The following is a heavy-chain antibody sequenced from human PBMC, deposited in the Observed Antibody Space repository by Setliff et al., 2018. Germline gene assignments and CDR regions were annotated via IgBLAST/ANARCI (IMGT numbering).Heavy chain of an antibody. CDR2: IYHSGST. Sequence: SETLSLTCTVSGHSISSGYYWGWIRQPPGKGLEWIGSIYHSGSTYYNPSLKSRFTISVATSKNQFSLKLSSVNDADTAVYYCAREQWLDPPGYYYMDVRAKGTTVTVSS. D-gene: IGHD6-19*01. J-gene: IGHJ6*03. V-gene: IGHV4-38-2*02. CDR3: AREQWLDPPGYYYMDV. CDR1: GHSISSGYY.